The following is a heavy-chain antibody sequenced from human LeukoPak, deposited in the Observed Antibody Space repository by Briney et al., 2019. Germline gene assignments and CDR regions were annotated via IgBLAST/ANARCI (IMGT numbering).Heavy chain of an antibody. CDR3: ARDWSDGGICAY. CDR2: ISHSGST. Sequence: SSLTLSLTCAVSGDSISSGTYSWTWIRQPPGKGLEWIGFISHSGSTYYNPSLKSRVTMSVDRSENQFSLKLSSLRSEDTAVYYCARDWSDGGICAYWGQGTLVTVSS. CDR1: GDSISSGTYS. V-gene: IGHV4-30-2*01. D-gene: IGHD4-23*01. J-gene: IGHJ4*02.